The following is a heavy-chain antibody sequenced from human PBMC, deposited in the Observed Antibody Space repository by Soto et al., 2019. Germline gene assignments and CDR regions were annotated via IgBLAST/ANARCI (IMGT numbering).Heavy chain of an antibody. V-gene: IGHV4-39*01. CDR3: ARHYVGATPYFDY. CDR1: GGSISSSSYY. Sequence: QLQLQESGPGLVKPSETLSLTCTVSGGSISSSSYYWGWIRQPPGKGLEWIGSIYYSGSTYYNPSLKSRVTISVDTSKNQFSLKLSSVTAADTAVYYCARHYVGATPYFDYWGQGTLVTVSS. D-gene: IGHD1-26*01. J-gene: IGHJ4*02. CDR2: IYYSGST.